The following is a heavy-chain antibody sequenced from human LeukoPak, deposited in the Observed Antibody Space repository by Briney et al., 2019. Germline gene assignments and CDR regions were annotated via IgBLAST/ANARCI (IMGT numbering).Heavy chain of an antibody. CDR1: GFTFSNYA. V-gene: IGHV3-23*01. D-gene: IGHD2-15*01. J-gene: IGHJ4*02. CDR2: ISPSSSNT. Sequence: GGSLRFSCAVSGFTFSNYAMSWVRQAPGKGLEWVSAISPSSSNTYYADSVKGRFTISRDNSKNTLYLQMNSLRAEDTAVYYCAKKPVVAAYYFDYWGQGALVTVSS. CDR3: AKKPVVAAYYFDY.